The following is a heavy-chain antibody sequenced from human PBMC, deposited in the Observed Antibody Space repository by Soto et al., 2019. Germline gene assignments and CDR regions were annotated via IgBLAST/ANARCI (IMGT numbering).Heavy chain of an antibody. CDR2: IDSSGVNT. J-gene: IGHJ4*02. CDR1: RYTFKSHG. Sequence: PGGSLRLSCAASRYTFKSHGLSWVRQAPGKGLEWVSTIDSSGVNTHYADSVKGRFTISRDNSRNTLHLQMHDLRADDTALYYRVPWVSDNFDYWGQGSVVTVSS. V-gene: IGHV3-23*01. D-gene: IGHD3-16*01. CDR3: VPWVSDNFDY.